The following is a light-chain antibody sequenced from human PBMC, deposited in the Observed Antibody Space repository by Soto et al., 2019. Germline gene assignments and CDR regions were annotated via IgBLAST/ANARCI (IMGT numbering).Light chain of an antibody. CDR1: SSDVGSYNR. V-gene: IGLV2-18*02. CDR2: DVS. CDR3: SSYTSSNTYV. Sequence: QSVLTQPPSLSGSPGQSVTISCTGTSSDVGSYNRVSWYQQPPGTAPKLMIYDVSNRPSGVPDRFSGSKSGNTASLTISGLQVKEEADYYCSSYTSSNTYVFGTGTKVTVL. J-gene: IGLJ1*01.